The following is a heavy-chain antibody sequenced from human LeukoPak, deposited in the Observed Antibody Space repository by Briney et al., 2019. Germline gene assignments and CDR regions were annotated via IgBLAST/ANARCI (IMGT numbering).Heavy chain of an antibody. CDR2: IDHGGST. J-gene: IGHJ4*02. CDR1: GGSFSGYY. Sequence: KPSETLSLTXAVYGGSFSGYYWSWIRQPPGKGLEWIGEIDHGGSTNYNPSLKSRVTISVDTSKNQFSLKLSSVTAADTAVYYCATGPARGIAVTRYWGQGTLVTVSS. D-gene: IGHD6-19*01. V-gene: IGHV4-34*01. CDR3: ATGPARGIAVTRY.